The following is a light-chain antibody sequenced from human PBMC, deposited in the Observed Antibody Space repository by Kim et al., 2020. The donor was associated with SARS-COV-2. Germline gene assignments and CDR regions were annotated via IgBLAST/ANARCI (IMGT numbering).Light chain of an antibody. V-gene: IGKV1-5*03. CDR1: QSISSW. J-gene: IGKJ2*01. CDR2: KAS. Sequence: SGSVGDRVTITCRASQSISSWLAWYQQKPGKVPKVLIYKASSLESGVPSRFSGSGSGTEFTLTISSLQPDDFASYYCQQYYTYPYTFGQGTKLEI. CDR3: QQYYTYPYT.